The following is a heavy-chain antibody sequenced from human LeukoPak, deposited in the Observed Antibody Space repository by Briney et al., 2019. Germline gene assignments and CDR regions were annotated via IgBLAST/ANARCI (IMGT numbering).Heavy chain of an antibody. CDR3: ARGRGGRYFDY. V-gene: IGHV1-46*01. Sequence: GASVKVSRKASGYTFTSYYMHWVRQAPGQGLEWMGIINPSGGSTSYAQKFQGRVTITRDTSASTAYMELSSLRSEDTAVYYCARGRGGRYFDYWGQGTLVTVSS. D-gene: IGHD3-16*01. CDR2: INPSGGST. CDR1: GYTFTSYY. J-gene: IGHJ4*02.